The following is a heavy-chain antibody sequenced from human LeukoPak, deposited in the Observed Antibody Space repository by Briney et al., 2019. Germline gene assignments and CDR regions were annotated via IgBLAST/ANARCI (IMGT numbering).Heavy chain of an antibody. Sequence: GGSLRLSCAASGFTFSGYWMTWVRQAPGKGLECVANIKEDGSGKNYVDSVPGRFTISRDNARNSLYLQMNSLRAEDTAVYYCARGTSTFDYWGQGALVTVSA. CDR2: IKEDGSGK. CDR1: GFTFSGYW. J-gene: IGHJ4*02. CDR3: ARGTSTFDY. V-gene: IGHV3-7*01.